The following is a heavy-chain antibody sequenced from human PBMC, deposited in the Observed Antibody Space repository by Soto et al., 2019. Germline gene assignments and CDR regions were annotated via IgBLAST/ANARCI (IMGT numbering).Heavy chain of an antibody. CDR3: ARVCFPLPSRSTSCKNWSDP. Sequence: SETLSLTCTVSGGSISSGGYYWSWIRQHPGKGLEWIVYIYYSGSTYYNPSLKSRVTISVDTSKNQFSLMLSSVTAADTAVYYCARVCFPLPSRSTSCKNWSDPLRQRTLVTVSS. CDR2: IYYSGST. V-gene: IGHV4-31*03. J-gene: IGHJ5*02. D-gene: IGHD2-2*01. CDR1: GGSISSGGYY.